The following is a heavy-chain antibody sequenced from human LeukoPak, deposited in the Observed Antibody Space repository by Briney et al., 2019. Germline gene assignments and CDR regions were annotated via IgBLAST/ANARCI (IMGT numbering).Heavy chain of an antibody. CDR1: GGTFSSYA. CDR2: IIPIFGTA. CDR3: ASGYCSSTSCYPYYMDA. J-gene: IGHJ6*03. Sequence: SVKVSCKASGGTFSSYAISWVRQAPGQGLEWMGGIIPIFGTANYAQKFQGRVTITTDESTSTAYMELSSLRSEDTAVYYCASGYCSSTSCYPYYMDAWGKGTTVTVSS. V-gene: IGHV1-69*05. D-gene: IGHD2-2*01.